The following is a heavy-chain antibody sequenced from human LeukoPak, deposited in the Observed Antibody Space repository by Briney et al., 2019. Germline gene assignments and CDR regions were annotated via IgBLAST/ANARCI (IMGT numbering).Heavy chain of an antibody. V-gene: IGHV3-48*04. Sequence: PGGSLRLSCAASGFTFSSFSMNWVRQAPGKGLEWVSYTRSGGTNTDYTGSVKGRFTISRDNAKNSLYLQMNSLRAEDTAVYYCARMNYVSSGWGAPFDYWGQGTLVTVSS. D-gene: IGHD1-7*01. CDR2: TRSGGTNT. CDR1: GFTFSSFS. CDR3: ARMNYVSSGWGAPFDY. J-gene: IGHJ4*02.